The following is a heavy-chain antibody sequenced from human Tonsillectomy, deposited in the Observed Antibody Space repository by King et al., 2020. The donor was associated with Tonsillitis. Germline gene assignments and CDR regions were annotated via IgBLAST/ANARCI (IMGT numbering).Heavy chain of an antibody. V-gene: IGHV3-7*01. CDR3: ARVSPLEYYDMLTGYPFFDY. CDR2: IKQDGSEK. Sequence: VQLVESGGGLVQPGGSLRLSCAASGFTFSSYWMSWVRQAPGKGLELVANIKQDGSEKYYVDSVKGRFTISRDNAKNSLYLQMNSLRAEDTAVYYCARVSPLEYYDMLTGYPFFDYWGQGTLVTVSS. J-gene: IGHJ4*02. CDR1: GFTFSSYW. D-gene: IGHD3-9*01.